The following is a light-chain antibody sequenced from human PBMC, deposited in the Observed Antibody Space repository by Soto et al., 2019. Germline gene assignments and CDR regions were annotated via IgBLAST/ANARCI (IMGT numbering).Light chain of an antibody. CDR1: QSVSSNY. Sequence: EIVLTQSPGTLSLSPGEIATLSCRASQSVSSNYLAWYQQKPGQAPRLLIYGASSRATGIPERFSGSGSGTDFTLTISRLEPEDFAVYYCQQYGSSPQTFGQGTKVEIK. V-gene: IGKV3-20*01. J-gene: IGKJ1*01. CDR2: GAS. CDR3: QQYGSSPQT.